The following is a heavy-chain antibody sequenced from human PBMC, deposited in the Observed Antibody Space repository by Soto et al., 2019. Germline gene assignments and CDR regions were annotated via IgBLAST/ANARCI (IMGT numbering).Heavy chain of an antibody. CDR2: IIPIFGTA. J-gene: IGHJ6*02. CDR3: ARDLGDSSGWTLYYYYGMDV. Sequence: ASVKVSCKASGGTFSSYAISWVRQAPGQGLEWMGGIIPIFGTANYAQKFQGRVTITADESTSTAYMELSSLRSEDTAVYYCARDLGDSSGWTLYYYYGMDVWGQGTTVTVS. V-gene: IGHV1-69*13. D-gene: IGHD6-19*01. CDR1: GGTFSSYA.